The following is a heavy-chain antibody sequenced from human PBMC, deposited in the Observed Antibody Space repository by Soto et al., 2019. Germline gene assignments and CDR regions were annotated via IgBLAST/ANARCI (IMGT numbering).Heavy chain of an antibody. CDR1: GFTVATNY. V-gene: IGHV3-53*01. CDR2: TYTGGYT. Sequence: PGGSLRLSCTASGFTVATNYMNWVRQSPGRGLEWVSVTYTGGYTYYADSVKGRFTISRDISKNTLYLQMNSLRAEDTAVYFCAREVSVTSFDSCGPGTLVTVSS. CDR3: AREVSVTSFDS. J-gene: IGHJ4*02. D-gene: IGHD4-4*01.